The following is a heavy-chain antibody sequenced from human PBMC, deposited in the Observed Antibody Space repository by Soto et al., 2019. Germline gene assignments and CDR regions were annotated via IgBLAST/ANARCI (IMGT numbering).Heavy chain of an antibody. D-gene: IGHD6-13*01. CDR2: IYWDDDN. CDR1: GGSISSGDYY. V-gene: IGHV2-70*11. CDR3: ARSRIAAGIDY. Sequence: TLSLTCTVSGGSISSGDYYWSWIRQPPGKALEWLARIYWDDDNYYNPSLKTRLTISMDTSKNQVVLTMTNMDPVDTATYYCARSRIAAGIDYWGQGTLVTVSS. J-gene: IGHJ4*02.